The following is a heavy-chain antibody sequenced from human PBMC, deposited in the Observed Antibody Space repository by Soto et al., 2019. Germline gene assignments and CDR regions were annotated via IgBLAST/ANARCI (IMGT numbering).Heavy chain of an antibody. V-gene: IGHV4-39*01. CDR2: IFYSGTT. J-gene: IGHJ6*02. D-gene: IGHD3-22*01. CDR3: ATHHYESSGYPDPYYQGMDV. Sequence: PSESLSLTCTVSGGSISSSGYYWGWIRQSPGKGLEWIGTIFYSGTTYYNPSLESRITISQDTSNNQFSLKLTSVTAAHTAVYSCATHHYESSGYPDPYYQGMDVSGQRTTVIVCS. CDR1: GGSISSSGYY.